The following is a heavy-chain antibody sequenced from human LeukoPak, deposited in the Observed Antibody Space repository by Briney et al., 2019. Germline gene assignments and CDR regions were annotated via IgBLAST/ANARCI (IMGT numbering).Heavy chain of an antibody. V-gene: IGHV3-11*04. Sequence: GGSLRLSCAASGFTFSDYYMSWIRQAPGKGLEWISYISSSDTMYYADSVKGRFTISRDNAQNSLSLEMNSLRAEDTAVYYCARVSKSLYFDLWGRGTLVTVSS. CDR2: ISSSDTM. CDR3: ARVSKSLYFDL. J-gene: IGHJ2*01. CDR1: GFTFSDYY.